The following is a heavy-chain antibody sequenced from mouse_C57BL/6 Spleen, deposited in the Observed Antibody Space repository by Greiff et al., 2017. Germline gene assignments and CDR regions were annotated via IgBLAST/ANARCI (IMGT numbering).Heavy chain of an antibody. V-gene: IGHV1-42*01. CDR2: INPSTGGT. CDR3: ARRRYYGSSHDY. J-gene: IGHJ2*01. D-gene: IGHD1-1*01. Sequence: EVQLQQSGPELVKPGASVKISCKASGYSFTGYYMNWVKQSPEKSLEWIGEINPSTGGTTYNQKFKAKATLTVDKSSSTAYMQLKSLTSEDSAVYYCARRRYYGSSHDYWGQGTTLTVSS. CDR1: GYSFTGYY.